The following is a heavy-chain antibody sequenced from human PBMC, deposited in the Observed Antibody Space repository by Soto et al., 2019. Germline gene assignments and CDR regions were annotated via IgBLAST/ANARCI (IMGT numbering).Heavy chain of an antibody. D-gene: IGHD3-22*01. CDR2: IYPGDSDT. J-gene: IGHJ4*02. Sequence: GESLKISCTGSGYTFPTYWVAWVRQMPGKGLEWMGIIYPGDSDTRNSPSFQGQVTISVDKSINTAYLQWSSLQASDTAIYYCARSYYHSYSYYYSGDCWGQGTLVT. CDR3: ARSYYHSYSYYYSGDC. V-gene: IGHV5-51*01. CDR1: GYTFPTYW.